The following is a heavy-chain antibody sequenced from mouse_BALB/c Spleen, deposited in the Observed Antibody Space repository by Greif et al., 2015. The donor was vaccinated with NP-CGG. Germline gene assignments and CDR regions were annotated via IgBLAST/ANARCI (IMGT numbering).Heavy chain of an antibody. CDR2: IDPENGDT. CDR1: GFNIKDYY. J-gene: IGHJ2*01. Sequence: VHVKQSGAELVRSGASVKLSCTASGFNIKDYYMHWVKQRPEQGLEWIGWIDPENGDTEYAPKFQGKATMTADTSSNTAYLQLSSLTSEDTAVYYCNSHPSSSYFDYWGQGTTLTVSS. D-gene: IGHD1-1*01. CDR3: NSHPSSSYFDY. V-gene: IGHV14-4*02.